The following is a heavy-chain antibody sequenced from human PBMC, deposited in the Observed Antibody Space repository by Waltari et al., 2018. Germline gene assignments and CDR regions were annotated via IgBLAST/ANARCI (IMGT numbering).Heavy chain of an antibody. V-gene: IGHV1-69*01. D-gene: IGHD6-19*01. CDR3: AREEQIGVAGTGNGGMDV. CDR1: GGTFSSYA. J-gene: IGHJ6*02. CDR2: IIPIFGTA. Sequence: QVQLVQSGAEVKKPGSSVKVSCKASGGTFSSYAISWVRQAPGQGLEWMGGIIPIFGTANYAQKCQGRVTITADESTSTAYMELSSRRSEDTAVYYCAREEQIGVAGTGNGGMDVWGQGTTVTVSS.